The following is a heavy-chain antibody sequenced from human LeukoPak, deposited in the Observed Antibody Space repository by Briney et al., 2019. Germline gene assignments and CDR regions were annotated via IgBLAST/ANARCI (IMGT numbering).Heavy chain of an antibody. D-gene: IGHD1-26*01. V-gene: IGHV3-21*01. CDR1: GFTFSSYS. J-gene: IGHJ3*02. Sequence: GGSLRLSCAASGFTFSSYSMNWVRQAPGKGLEWVSSISSSSSYIYYADSVKGRFTISRDNAKNSLYLQMNSLRAEDTAVYYCARARIGGAFEIWGQGTMVTVSS. CDR2: ISSSSSYI. CDR3: ARARIGGAFEI.